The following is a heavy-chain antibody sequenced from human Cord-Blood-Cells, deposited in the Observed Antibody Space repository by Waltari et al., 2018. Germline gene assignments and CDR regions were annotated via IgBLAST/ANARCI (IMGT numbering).Heavy chain of an antibody. CDR3: ARIRPVFEYSSSSYYWYFDL. CDR1: GFSPSNANMG. Sequence: QVPLKVSGPVLVKPTETLTLTCTVSGFSPSNANMGVSWTRQPPGKALEWLAHILSNDEKSYSTSLKSRLTISKDTSKSQVVLTITNMDPVDTATYYCARIRPVFEYSSSSYYWYFDLWGRGTLVTVSS. V-gene: IGHV2-26*01. J-gene: IGHJ2*01. CDR2: ILSNDEK. D-gene: IGHD6-6*01.